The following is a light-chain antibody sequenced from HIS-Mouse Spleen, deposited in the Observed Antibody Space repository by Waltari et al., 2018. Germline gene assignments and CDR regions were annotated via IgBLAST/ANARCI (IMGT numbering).Light chain of an antibody. J-gene: IGKJ4*01. CDR1: QDISNY. CDR2: DSS. CDR3: QQYDNLPLT. V-gene: IGKV1-33*01. Sequence: DIQMTQSPSSRSASVGDRVTITCQASQDISNYLNWYQQKPGKAPKRLIYDSSNLEKGVPSRFSGSGSGTDFTFTISSLQPEDIATYYCQQYDNLPLTFGGGTKVEIK.